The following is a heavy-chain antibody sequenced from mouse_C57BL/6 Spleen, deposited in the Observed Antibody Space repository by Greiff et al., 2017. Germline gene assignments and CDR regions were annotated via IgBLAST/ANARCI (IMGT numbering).Heavy chain of an antibody. CDR1: GYTFTSYW. Sequence: QVQLPQPGAELVMPGASVKLSCKASGYTFTSYWMHWVKQRPGQGLEWLGEIDPSDSYTNYNQKFKGTSTLTVDKSSSTAYMQLSSLTSEDSAVYYCARSDYPYYYAMDYWGQGTSVTVSS. J-gene: IGHJ4*01. V-gene: IGHV1-69*01. CDR2: IDPSDSYT. CDR3: ARSDYPYYYAMDY. D-gene: IGHD5-5*01.